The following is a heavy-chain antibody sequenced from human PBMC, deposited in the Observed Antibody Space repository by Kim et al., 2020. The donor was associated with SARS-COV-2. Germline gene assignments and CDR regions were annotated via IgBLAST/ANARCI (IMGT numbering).Heavy chain of an antibody. CDR2: ISSSSSTI. V-gene: IGHV3-48*02. CDR3: ARDLGREPVVVAATRLGY. Sequence: GGSLRLSCAASGFTFSSYSMNWVRQAPGKGLEWVSYISSSSSTIYYADSVKGRFTISRDNAKNSLYLQMNSLRDEDTAVYYCARDLGREPVVVAATRLGYWGQGTLVTVSS. CDR1: GFTFSSYS. J-gene: IGHJ4*02. D-gene: IGHD2-15*01.